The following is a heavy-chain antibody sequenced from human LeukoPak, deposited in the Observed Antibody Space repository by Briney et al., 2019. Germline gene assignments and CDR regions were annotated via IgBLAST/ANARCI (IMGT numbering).Heavy chain of an antibody. CDR3: ARVGLAAAGGDWFDP. CDR2: ISAYNGNT. Sequence: GASVKVSCKASGYTFTSYGISWVRRAPGQGLEWMGWISAYNGNTNYAQKLQGRVTMTTDTSTSTAYMELRSLRSDDTAVYYCARVGLAAAGGDWFDPWGQGTLVTVSS. V-gene: IGHV1-18*01. J-gene: IGHJ5*02. D-gene: IGHD6-13*01. CDR1: GYTFTSYG.